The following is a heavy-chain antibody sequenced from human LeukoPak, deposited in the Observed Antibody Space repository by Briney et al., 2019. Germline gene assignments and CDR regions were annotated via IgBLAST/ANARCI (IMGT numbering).Heavy chain of an antibody. J-gene: IGHJ6*02. CDR3: ARGLTMVRGVIRYYYYGMDV. Sequence: SETLSLTCTVSGGSISSYYWSWIRQPAGKGLEWIGRIYTSGSTNYNPSLKSRVTISVDTSKNQFSLKLSSVTAADTAVYYCARGLTMVRGVIRYYYYGMDVWGQGTTVTVSS. CDR2: IYTSGST. D-gene: IGHD3-10*01. CDR1: GGSISSYY. V-gene: IGHV4-4*07.